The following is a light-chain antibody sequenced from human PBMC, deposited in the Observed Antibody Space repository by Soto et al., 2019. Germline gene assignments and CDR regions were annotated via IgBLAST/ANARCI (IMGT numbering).Light chain of an antibody. CDR3: AAWDDTLNGPV. Sequence: QSVLTQPPSASGTPGQRVTISCSGSSSNIGTNTVNWYQQLPGTAPKLLIHSNNHRPSGVPDRFSGSKSGTSASLAISGLQSEDEADYYCAAWDDTLNGPVFGGGTKVTVL. J-gene: IGLJ2*01. V-gene: IGLV1-44*01. CDR2: SNN. CDR1: SSNIGTNT.